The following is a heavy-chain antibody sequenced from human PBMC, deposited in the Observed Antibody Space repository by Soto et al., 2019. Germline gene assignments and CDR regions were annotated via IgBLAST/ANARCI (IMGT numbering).Heavy chain of an antibody. J-gene: IGHJ4*02. D-gene: IGHD3-16*01. V-gene: IGHV4-4*02. CDR1: GGSISSDNW. Sequence: QVQLQESGPGLVRPSGTLSLTCAVSGGSISSDNWWGWVRQPPGKGLEWIGEIYNTGITNYNPSLKSRVIMSVDKSKNQFSLRLTSVTAADTAVFYCARFGSPSLLLGELAPYYFDYWGQGILVTVSS. CDR3: ARFGSPSLLLGELAPYYFDY. CDR2: IYNTGIT.